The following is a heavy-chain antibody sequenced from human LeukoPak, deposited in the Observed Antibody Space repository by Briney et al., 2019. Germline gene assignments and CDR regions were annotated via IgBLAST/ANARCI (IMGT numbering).Heavy chain of an antibody. D-gene: IGHD6-19*01. CDR1: GGSISSYY. Sequence: PSETLSLTCTVSGGSISSYYWSWIRQPPGKGLEWIGYINYSGSTNYNPSLKSRVTISVDTSKNQFSLKLSSVTAADTAVYYCARDRGIAVAGPYPYYYGMDVWGQGTTVTVSS. CDR3: ARDRGIAVAGPYPYYYGMDV. CDR2: INYSGST. V-gene: IGHV4-59*01. J-gene: IGHJ6*02.